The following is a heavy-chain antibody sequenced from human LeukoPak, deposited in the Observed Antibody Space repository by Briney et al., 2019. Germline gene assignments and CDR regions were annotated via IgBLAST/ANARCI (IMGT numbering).Heavy chain of an antibody. D-gene: IGHD6-19*01. V-gene: IGHV1-2*02. CDR2: INPNSGGT. Sequence: ASVKVSCKASGYTFTGYYMHWVRQAPGQGLEWMGWINPNSGGTNYAQKFQGRVTMTRDTSISTAYMELSRLRSDDTAVYYCARVHHSSGWYAFFDYWGQGTLVTVSS. J-gene: IGHJ4*02. CDR3: ARVHHSSGWYAFFDY. CDR1: GYTFTGYY.